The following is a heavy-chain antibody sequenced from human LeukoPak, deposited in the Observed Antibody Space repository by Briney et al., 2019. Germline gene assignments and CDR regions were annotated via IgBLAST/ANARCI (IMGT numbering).Heavy chain of an antibody. V-gene: IGHV1-2*02. CDR1: GYTFTGYY. J-gene: IGHJ4*02. D-gene: IGHD5-18*01. CDR2: INPNSGGT. Sequence: GASVKVSCKASGYTFTGYYMHWVRQAPGQGREWMGWINPNSGGTNYAQKFQGRVTMTRDTSISTAYMELSRLRSDDTAVYYCARVATAWIQLWLLGYWGQGTLVSVSS. CDR3: ARVATAWIQLWLLGY.